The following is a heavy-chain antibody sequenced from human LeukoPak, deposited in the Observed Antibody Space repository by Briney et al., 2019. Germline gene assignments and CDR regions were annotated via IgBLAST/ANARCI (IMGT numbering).Heavy chain of an antibody. V-gene: IGHV1-18*01. CDR1: GYTFTSYG. CDR3: ARAKRPWLRGPGYEY. J-gene: IGHJ4*02. CDR2: ISAYNGNT. D-gene: IGHD5-12*01. Sequence: ASVKVSCKASGYTFTSYGISWVRQAPGQGLEWMGWISAYNGNTNYAQKLQGRVTMTTDTSTSTAYMELRSLRSDDTAVYYCARAKRPWLRGPGYEYWGQGNLVTVSS.